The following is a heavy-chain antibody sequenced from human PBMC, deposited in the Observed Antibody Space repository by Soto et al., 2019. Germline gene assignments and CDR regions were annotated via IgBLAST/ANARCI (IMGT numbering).Heavy chain of an antibody. CDR1: GDSIGTYN. CDR2: IYSNGGT. V-gene: IGHV4-59*08. J-gene: IGHJ6*02. D-gene: IGHD1-26*01. CDR3: VRQGIGALHGLVDV. Sequence: QVQLQASGPGLVKPSDTLSLTCTVSGDSIGTYNWGWIRQPPGKRLEWIGYIYSNGGTSYNPALKSRVTISADTSKKQFSLMLSSVTAADTAVYYCVRQGIGALHGLVDVWGQGTTVTVSS.